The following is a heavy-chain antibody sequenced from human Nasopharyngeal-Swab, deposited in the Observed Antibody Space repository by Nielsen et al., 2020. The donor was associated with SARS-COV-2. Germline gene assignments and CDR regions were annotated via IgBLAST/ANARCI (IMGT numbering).Heavy chain of an antibody. CDR3: AKDACSTNCNFEF. CDR1: GFTFDDYA. D-gene: IGHD1-1*01. J-gene: IGHJ4*02. Sequence: LKISCAASGFTFDDYAMHWVRQVPGKGLEWVSRISWNSGNIIYADSVRGRFTISRDNTKKILLLEMNSLRPEDTAFYYCAKDACSTNCNFEFWGQGTLVTVSS. CDR2: ISWNSGNI. V-gene: IGHV3-9*01.